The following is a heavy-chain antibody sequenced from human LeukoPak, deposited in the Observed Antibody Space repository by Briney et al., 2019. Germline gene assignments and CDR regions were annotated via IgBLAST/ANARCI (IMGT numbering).Heavy chain of an antibody. Sequence: GGSLRLSCAASGFTFSSYGMHWVRQAPGKGLEWVAVISYDGSNKYYADSVKGRFTISGDNSKNTLYLQMNSLRAEDTALYYCAKGADSSSYYYYYGMDVWGQGTTVTVSS. CDR2: ISYDGSNK. V-gene: IGHV3-30*18. J-gene: IGHJ6*02. CDR3: AKGADSSSYYYYYGMDV. D-gene: IGHD6-13*01. CDR1: GFTFSSYG.